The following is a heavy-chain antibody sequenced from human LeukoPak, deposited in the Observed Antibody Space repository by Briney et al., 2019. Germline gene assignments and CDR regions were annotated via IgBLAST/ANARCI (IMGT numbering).Heavy chain of an antibody. Sequence: PGGSLRLSCAASGFTFSSYGMHWVRQAPGKGLVWVAVISYDGSNKYYADSVKGRFTISRDNSKNTLYLHMNSLRAEDTAVYYCAKVNGDYEGYFQHWGQGTLVTVSS. J-gene: IGHJ1*01. CDR2: ISYDGSNK. CDR1: GFTFSSYG. D-gene: IGHD4-17*01. CDR3: AKVNGDYEGYFQH. V-gene: IGHV3-30*18.